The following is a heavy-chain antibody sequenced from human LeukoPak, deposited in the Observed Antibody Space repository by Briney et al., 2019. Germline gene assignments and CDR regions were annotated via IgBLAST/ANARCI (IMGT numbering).Heavy chain of an antibody. CDR2: IVVGSGNT. CDR3: AAVGTTDYYYGMDV. CDR1: GFTFTSSA. V-gene: IGHV1-58*01. J-gene: IGHJ6*04. D-gene: IGHD4-17*01. Sequence: ASVKVSCTASGFTFTSSAVQWVRQARGQRLEWIGWIVVGSGNTNYAQKFQERVTITRDMSTSTAYMELSSLRFEDTAVYYCAAVGTTDYYYGMDVWGKGTTVAVSS.